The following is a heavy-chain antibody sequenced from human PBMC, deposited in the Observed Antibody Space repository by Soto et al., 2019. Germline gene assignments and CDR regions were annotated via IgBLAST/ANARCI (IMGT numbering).Heavy chain of an antibody. CDR1: GGTIRSGGYY. CDR2: MYHSGST. V-gene: IGHV4-31*03. Sequence: PSETQCVTSTVAGGTIRSGGYYWSWIRQHPGKGLEWIGYMYHSGSTYYNPSLKSRVTISVDTSKNEFSLKVSSVTAADTALYYCASGYGSIDHWGQGTLVTVSS. J-gene: IGHJ4*02. CDR3: ASGYGSIDH. D-gene: IGHD2-2*03.